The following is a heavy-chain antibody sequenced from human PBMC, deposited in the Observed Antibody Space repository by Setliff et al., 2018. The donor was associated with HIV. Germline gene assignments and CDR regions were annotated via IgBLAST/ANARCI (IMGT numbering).Heavy chain of an antibody. Sequence: PSETLSLTCTVSGGSIRSFFWSWIRQPPGKGLEWIGHIYTSGSTKYNPSLKSRVTMSVDTSKNQFSLNLSSVTAADTAVYYCARLRGLARIYFYYYMDVWGKGTTVTVSS. CDR1: GGSIRSFF. V-gene: IGHV4-4*08. J-gene: IGHJ6*03. D-gene: IGHD3-9*01. CDR3: ARLRGLARIYFYYYMDV. CDR2: IYTSGST.